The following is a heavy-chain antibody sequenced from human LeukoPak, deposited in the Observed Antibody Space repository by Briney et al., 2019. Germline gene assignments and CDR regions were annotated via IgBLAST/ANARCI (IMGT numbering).Heavy chain of an antibody. V-gene: IGHV3-21*01. Sequence: PGGSLRLSCAASGFTFSSYSMNWVRQAPGKGLEWVSSINSSSSHIYYADSVKGRFTISRDNAKNSLYRQMNSLRGEDTALHYCARVVPGTGFFYWGQGTLLTVSS. CDR2: INSSSSHI. CDR1: GFTFSSYS. J-gene: IGHJ4*02. CDR3: ARVVPGTGFFY. D-gene: IGHD2-8*02.